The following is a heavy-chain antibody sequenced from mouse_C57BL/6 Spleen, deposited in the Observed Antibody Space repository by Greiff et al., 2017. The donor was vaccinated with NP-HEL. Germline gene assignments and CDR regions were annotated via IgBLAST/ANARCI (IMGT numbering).Heavy chain of an antibody. J-gene: IGHJ2*01. V-gene: IGHV1-64*01. CDR2: IHPNSGST. Sequence: QVQLQQPGAELVKPGASVKLSCKASGYTFTSYWMHWVKQRPGQGLEWIGMIHPNSGSTNYNEKFKSKATLTVDKSSSTAYMQLSSLTSEDSAVSYYDSGEGTVVAYYGWGKGTTLTVSS. CDR3: DSGEGTVVAYYG. D-gene: IGHD1-1*01. CDR1: GYTFTSYW.